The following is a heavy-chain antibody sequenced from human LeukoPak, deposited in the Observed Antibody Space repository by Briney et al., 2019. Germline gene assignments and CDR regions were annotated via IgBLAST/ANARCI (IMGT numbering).Heavy chain of an antibody. J-gene: IGHJ4*02. CDR2: ISSSSSYM. Sequence: GGSLRLSCAASGFTFSTYTMNWVRQAPGKGLEWVSFISSSSSYMYYADSVKGRFTVSRDNTKKSLYLQMNSLRAEDTAVYYCARDRNVDIVATIAGYWGQGTLVTVSS. CDR1: GFTFSTYT. D-gene: IGHD5-12*01. CDR3: ARDRNVDIVATIAGY. V-gene: IGHV3-21*01.